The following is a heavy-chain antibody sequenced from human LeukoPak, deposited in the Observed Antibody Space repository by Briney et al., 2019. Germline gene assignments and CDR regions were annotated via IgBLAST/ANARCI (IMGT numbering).Heavy chain of an antibody. Sequence: GGSLRLSCAASGFTFSSYNMNWVRQAPGKGLEWVSSISTSSTYIYYGDSVKGRFTISRDNAKNSLYLQMNSLRAEDTAVYYCAREQSGYDVKKYYYYMDVWGKGTTVTVSS. D-gene: IGHD5-12*01. V-gene: IGHV3-21*01. CDR3: AREQSGYDVKKYYYYMDV. CDR1: GFTFSSYN. CDR2: ISTSSTYI. J-gene: IGHJ6*03.